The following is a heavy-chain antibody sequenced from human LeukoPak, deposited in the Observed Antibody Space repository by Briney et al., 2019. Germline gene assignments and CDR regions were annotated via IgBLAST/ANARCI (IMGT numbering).Heavy chain of an antibody. Sequence: SETLSLTCTVSGGSISSSSYYWGWIRQPPGKGLEWIGSIYYSGSTYYNPSLKSRVTISVDTSKNQFSLKLSPVTAADTAVYYCARLNSSGYYLYLSFDCWGQGTLVTVSS. J-gene: IGHJ4*02. D-gene: IGHD3-22*01. CDR2: IYYSGST. V-gene: IGHV4-39*01. CDR3: ARLNSSGYYLYLSFDC. CDR1: GGSISSSSYY.